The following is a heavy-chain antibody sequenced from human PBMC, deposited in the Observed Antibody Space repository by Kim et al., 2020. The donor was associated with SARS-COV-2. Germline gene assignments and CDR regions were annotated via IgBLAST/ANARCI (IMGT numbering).Heavy chain of an antibody. Sequence: GGSLRLSCAASGFTFSSYAMSWVRQAPGKGLEWVSAISGSGGSTYYADSVKGRFTISRDNSKNTLYLQMNSLRAEDTAVYYCAKGYYYDSSGYYYPLGDWGQGTLVTVSS. CDR3: AKGYYYDSSGYYYPLGD. J-gene: IGHJ4*02. D-gene: IGHD3-22*01. CDR1: GFTFSSYA. CDR2: ISGSGGST. V-gene: IGHV3-23*01.